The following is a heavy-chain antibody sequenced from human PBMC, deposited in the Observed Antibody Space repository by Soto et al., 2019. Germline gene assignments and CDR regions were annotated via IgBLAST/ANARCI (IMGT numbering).Heavy chain of an antibody. V-gene: IGHV1-69*01. D-gene: IGHD2-8*02. CDR2: IIPIFGTA. J-gene: IGHJ6*02. CDR3: ARDLGLLGSYYYDGLDV. CDR1: GGTFSSYA. Sequence: QVQLVQSGAEVKKPGSSVKVSCTASGGTFSSYAISWVRQANGQGLEWMGGIIPIFGTANYAQKFQGRVTITADESTRTAYMELSSLRSEDTAVYYCARDLGLLGSYYYDGLDVWGHGTTVTVSS.